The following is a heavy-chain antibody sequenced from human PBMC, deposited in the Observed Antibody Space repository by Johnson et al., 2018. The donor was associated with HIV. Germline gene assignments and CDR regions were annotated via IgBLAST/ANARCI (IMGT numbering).Heavy chain of an antibody. J-gene: IGHJ3*02. V-gene: IGHV3-20*04. Sequence: VQLVESGGGVVRPGGSLRLSCAASGFIFDDYGMSWVRQAPGQGLEWVSGLTWNGGNTGYADSVMGRFTISRDNAKNSLYLQMNNLRAEDTALYFCARDRGYSGYDWGAFDIWGQGTMVTVSS. CDR1: GFIFDDYG. CDR2: LTWNGGNT. D-gene: IGHD5-12*01. CDR3: ARDRGYSGYDWGAFDI.